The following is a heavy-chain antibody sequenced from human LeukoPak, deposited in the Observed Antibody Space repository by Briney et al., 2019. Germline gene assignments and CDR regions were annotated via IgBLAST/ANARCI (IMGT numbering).Heavy chain of an antibody. D-gene: IGHD2-15*01. Sequence: VASVKVSCKASGGTFSSYAISWVRQAPGQGLEWMGRIIPIFGIANYAQKFQGRVTITTDESTSTAYMELSSLRSEDTAVYYCARTPDYYYYYYMDVWGKGTTVTVSS. CDR2: IIPIFGIA. CDR3: ARTPDYYYYYYMDV. CDR1: GGTFSSYA. J-gene: IGHJ6*03. V-gene: IGHV1-69*05.